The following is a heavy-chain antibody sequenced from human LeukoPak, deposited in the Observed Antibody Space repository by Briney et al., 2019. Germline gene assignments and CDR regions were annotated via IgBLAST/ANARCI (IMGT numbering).Heavy chain of an antibody. Sequence: SVKVSCKASGGTFSSYAISWVRQAPGQGLEWMGGIIPIFGTANYAQKFQGRATITADESTSTAYMELSSLRSEDTAVYYCARAGSPAAISHYYYYGMDVWGKGTTVTVSS. D-gene: IGHD2-2*01. J-gene: IGHJ6*04. CDR1: GGTFSSYA. CDR2: IIPIFGTA. CDR3: ARAGSPAAISHYYYYGMDV. V-gene: IGHV1-69*01.